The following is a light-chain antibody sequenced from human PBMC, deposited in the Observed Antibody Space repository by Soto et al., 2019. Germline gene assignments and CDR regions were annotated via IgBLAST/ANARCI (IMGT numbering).Light chain of an antibody. V-gene: IGKV2-28*01. CDR2: MVS. CDR1: QSLLYSNGYHY. J-gene: IGKJ5*01. Sequence: DIVLTQSPLSLPVTPGEPASISCRSSQSLLYSNGYHYLDWYLQKPGQSPQLLIYMVSSRASGVPDRFSGSRSGTDFTLEISRVEAEDVGVYYCMQSLGTPFTFGQGTRLEIK. CDR3: MQSLGTPFT.